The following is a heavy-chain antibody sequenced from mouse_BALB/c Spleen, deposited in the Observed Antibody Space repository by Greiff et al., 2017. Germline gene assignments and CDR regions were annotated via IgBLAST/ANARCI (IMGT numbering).Heavy chain of an antibody. J-gene: IGHJ2*01. D-gene: IGHD2-3*01. CDR3: ARGIYDGYFDY. Sequence: QVQLKESGAELVRPGSSVKISCKASGYAFSSYWMNWVKQRPGQGLEWIGQIYPGDGDTNYNGKFKGKATLTADKSSSTAYMQLSSLTSEDSAVYFCARGIYDGYFDYWGQGTTLTVSS. V-gene: IGHV1-80*01. CDR2: IYPGDGDT. CDR1: GYAFSSYW.